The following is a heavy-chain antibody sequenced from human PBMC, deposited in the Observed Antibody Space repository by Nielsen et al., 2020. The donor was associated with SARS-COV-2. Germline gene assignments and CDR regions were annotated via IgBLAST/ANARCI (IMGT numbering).Heavy chain of an antibody. V-gene: IGHV3-23*01. J-gene: IGHJ4*02. D-gene: IGHD1-26*01. Sequence: GGSLRLSCAASGFSFSSYAMTWVRQAPGKGLEWVSSIGTTGDKTFYADSVKGRFTISRDNSENTLYLQLNSLRAEDTAVFYCAKISGSQRHYFDFWGQGALVTVSS. CDR1: GFSFSSYA. CDR3: AKISGSQRHYFDF. CDR2: IGTTGDKT.